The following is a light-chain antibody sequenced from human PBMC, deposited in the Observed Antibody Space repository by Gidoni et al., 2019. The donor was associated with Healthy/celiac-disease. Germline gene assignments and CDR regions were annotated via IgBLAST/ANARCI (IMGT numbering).Light chain of an antibody. CDR3: QQYDSTPRT. CDR2: GAS. CDR1: QSVSSSY. Sequence: DIVLTQPPGPLSLSPGERATLSCRASQSVSSSYLAWYQQKPGQAPRLLIYGASSRATGIPDRFSGSGSETDFTLTISRLEPEDFAVYYCQQYDSTPRTFGQGTKVEIK. J-gene: IGKJ1*01. V-gene: IGKV3-20*01.